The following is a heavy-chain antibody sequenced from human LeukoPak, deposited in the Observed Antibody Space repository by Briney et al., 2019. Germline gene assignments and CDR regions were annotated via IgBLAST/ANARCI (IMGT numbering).Heavy chain of an antibody. J-gene: IGHJ6*02. D-gene: IGHD3-3*01. Sequence: SETLSLTCAVYGGSFSGYYWSWIRQPPGKGLEWIGEINHSGSTNYNPSLKSRVTISVDTSKNQFSLKLSSVTAADTAVYYCARARPSNDFWSGYYPVDVGDYYYGMDVWGQGTTVTVSS. V-gene: IGHV4-34*01. CDR3: ARARPSNDFWSGYYPVDVGDYYYGMDV. CDR2: INHSGST. CDR1: GGSFSGYY.